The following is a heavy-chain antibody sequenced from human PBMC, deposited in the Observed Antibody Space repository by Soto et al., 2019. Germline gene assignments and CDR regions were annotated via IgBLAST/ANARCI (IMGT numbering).Heavy chain of an antibody. CDR3: ARSSGSGGYYYYGMDV. CDR2: IYTSGST. J-gene: IGHJ6*02. CDR1: GGSISSYY. V-gene: IGHV4-4*07. Sequence: QVQLQESGPGLVKPSETLSLTCTVSGGSISSYYWRWIRQPAGKGLEWIGRIYTSGSTNYNPSLKSRVTMSLDTSKNQFALKLSSVTAADTAVYYCARSSGSGGYYYYGMDVWGQGTTVTVSS. D-gene: IGHD3-10*01.